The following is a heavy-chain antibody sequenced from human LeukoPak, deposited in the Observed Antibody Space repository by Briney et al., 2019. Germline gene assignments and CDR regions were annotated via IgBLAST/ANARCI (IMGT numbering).Heavy chain of an antibody. V-gene: IGHV1-18*01. CDR1: GYTFTSYG. Sequence: GASVKVSCKASGYTFTSYGISWVRQAPGQGLEWMGWISAYNGNTNYAQKLQGRVTMTTDTSTSTAYMELSRLRSDDTAVYYCARALRYDSSGWGDAFDIWGQGTMVTVSS. CDR3: ARALRYDSSGWGDAFDI. J-gene: IGHJ3*02. D-gene: IGHD3-22*01. CDR2: ISAYNGNT.